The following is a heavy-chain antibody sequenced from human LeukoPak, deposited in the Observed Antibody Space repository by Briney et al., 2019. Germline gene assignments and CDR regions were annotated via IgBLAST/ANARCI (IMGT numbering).Heavy chain of an antibody. CDR1: GFTFSSYA. CDR3: AKNSGPFDY. J-gene: IGHJ4*02. Sequence: GGSLRLSCAASGFTFSSYAMSWVRQAPGKGLEWVSSISRSGDSTYYADSVKRRFTVSRDNSKNTLYLQMNRLRAEDTAVYYCAKNSGPFDYWGQGPLVTVSS. CDR2: ISRSGDST. V-gene: IGHV3-23*01.